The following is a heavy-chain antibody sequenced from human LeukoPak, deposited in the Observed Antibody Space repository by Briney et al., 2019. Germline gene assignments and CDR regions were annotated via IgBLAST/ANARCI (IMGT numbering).Heavy chain of an antibody. CDR2: INHSGST. J-gene: IGHJ4*02. CDR1: GGSFSGYY. D-gene: IGHD3-22*01. V-gene: IGHV4-34*01. CDR3: ARGLPKRYYYDSSGYYY. Sequence: SETLSLTCAVYGGSFSGYYWSWIRQPPGKGLEWIGEINHSGSTNYNPSLTSRVTISVDTSKNQFSLKLSSVTAADTAVYYCARGLPKRYYYDSSGYYYWGQGTLVTVSS.